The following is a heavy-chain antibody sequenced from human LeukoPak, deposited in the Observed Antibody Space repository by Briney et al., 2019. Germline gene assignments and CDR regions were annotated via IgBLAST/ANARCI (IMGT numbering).Heavy chain of an antibody. CDR2: IWYDGSNK. CDR3: ERYSNILTGNYINFYGMDV. CDR1: GFTFNSYG. Sequence: GGSLRLSCAASGFTFNSYGMHWVRQAPGKGLEWVAVIWYDGSNKYYADSVKGRFTISRDNAKNTLYLQMNRLRPEDTAVYYCERYSNILTGNYINFYGMDVWGQGTTVTVSS. V-gene: IGHV3-33*01. J-gene: IGHJ6*02. D-gene: IGHD3-9*01.